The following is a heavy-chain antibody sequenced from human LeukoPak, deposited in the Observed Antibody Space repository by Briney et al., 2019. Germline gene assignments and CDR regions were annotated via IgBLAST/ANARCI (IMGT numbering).Heavy chain of an antibody. J-gene: IGHJ4*02. CDR2: IYYSGST. CDR1: GGSISSYY. Sequence: SETLSLTCTVSGGSISSYYWSWIRQPPGKGLECIGYIYYSGSTNYNPSLKSRVTISVDTSKNQFSLKLSSVTAADTAVYYCAREGLDYWGQGTLVTVSS. V-gene: IGHV4-59*01. CDR3: AREGLDY.